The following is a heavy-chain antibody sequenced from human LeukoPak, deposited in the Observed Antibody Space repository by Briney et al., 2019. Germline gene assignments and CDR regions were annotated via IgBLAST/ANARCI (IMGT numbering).Heavy chain of an antibody. Sequence: GGSLRLSCAASGITFSRYWMSWVRQAPGKGLEWVANIKKDGREKYYVDSVKGRFTISRDNAKNSLYLQMNSLRAEDTAVYYCARDRDSSAWYFDSWGQGTLVTVSS. J-gene: IGHJ4*02. CDR2: IKKDGREK. V-gene: IGHV3-7*04. CDR1: GITFSRYW. CDR3: ARDRDSSAWYFDS. D-gene: IGHD6-19*01.